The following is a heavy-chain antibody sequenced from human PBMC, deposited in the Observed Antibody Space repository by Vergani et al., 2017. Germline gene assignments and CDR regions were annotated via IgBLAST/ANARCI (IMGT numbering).Heavy chain of an antibody. D-gene: IGHD2-15*01. Sequence: QVQLQQWGAELLKPSETLSLTCAVYGGSFSGYYWSWIRQPPGKGLEWIGEINHSGSTNYNPSLKSRVTISVDTSKNQFSLKLSSVTAADTAVYYCARIVVVVAATRYYYYYYMDVWGKGP. J-gene: IGHJ6*03. CDR1: GGSFSGYY. CDR2: INHSGST. CDR3: ARIVVVVAATRYYYYYYMDV. V-gene: IGHV4-34*01.